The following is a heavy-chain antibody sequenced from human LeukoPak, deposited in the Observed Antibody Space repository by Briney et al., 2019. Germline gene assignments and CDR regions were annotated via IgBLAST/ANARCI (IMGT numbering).Heavy chain of an antibody. CDR1: GGSVSSGSYY. CDR3: ARGTPTTVVTQGDAFDI. V-gene: IGHV4-61*01. CDR2: IYYSGST. J-gene: IGHJ3*02. Sequence: PSETLSLTCTVSGGSVSSGSYYWSWIRQPPGKGLEWIGYIYYSGSTNYNPSLKSRVTISVDTSKNQSSLKLSSVTAADTALYYCARGTPTTVVTQGDAFDIWGQGTMVTVSS. D-gene: IGHD4-23*01.